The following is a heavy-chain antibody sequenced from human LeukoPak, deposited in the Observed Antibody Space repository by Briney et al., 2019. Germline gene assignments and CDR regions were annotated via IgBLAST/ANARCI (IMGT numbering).Heavy chain of an antibody. CDR1: GFTFSSYA. V-gene: IGHV3-30*02. CDR2: IRYDGSNK. D-gene: IGHD6-13*01. J-gene: IGHJ4*02. Sequence: GGSLRLSCAASGFTFSSYAMHWVRQAPGKGLEWGAFIRYDGSNKYYADSVQGRFTISRDNSKNTLYLQMHSLRTEDTAVYYCAKLRDSSWYQDYRGQGTSVTVSS. CDR3: AKLRDSSWYQDY.